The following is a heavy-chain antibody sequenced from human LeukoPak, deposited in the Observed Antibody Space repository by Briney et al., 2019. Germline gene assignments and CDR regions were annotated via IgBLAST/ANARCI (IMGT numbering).Heavy chain of an antibody. CDR3: ARPIAVAGPYYFDY. Sequence: PGGFLRLSCAVSGFTFSSYSMNWVRQAPGKGLEWVSSIGSVTTYIYHADSVKGRFTISRDNAKNSLSLQMISLRAEDTAVYYCARPIAVAGPYYFDYWGQGTLVTVSS. D-gene: IGHD6-19*01. J-gene: IGHJ4*02. CDR2: IGSVTTYI. CDR1: GFTFSSYS. V-gene: IGHV3-21*01.